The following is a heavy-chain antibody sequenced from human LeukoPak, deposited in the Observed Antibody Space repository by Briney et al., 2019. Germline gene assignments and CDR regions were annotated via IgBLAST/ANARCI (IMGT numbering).Heavy chain of an antibody. D-gene: IGHD3-10*01. CDR1: GYTFTSYG. J-gene: IGHJ5*02. CDR2: ISAYNGNT. CDR3: AKYGSGSYYHNWFDP. Sequence: ASVKVSCKAPGYTFTSYGISWVRQAPGQGLEWMGWISAYNGNTNYAQKLQGRVTMTTDTSTSTAYMELRSLRSDDTAVYYCAKYGSGSYYHNWFDPWGQGTLVTVSS. V-gene: IGHV1-18*01.